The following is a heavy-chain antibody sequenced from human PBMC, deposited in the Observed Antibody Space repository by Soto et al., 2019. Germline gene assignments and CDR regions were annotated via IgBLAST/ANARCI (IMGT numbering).Heavy chain of an antibody. CDR3: TRRVGDSAWGDLDV. CDR2: LSPSGGDT. V-gene: IGHV3-23*01. D-gene: IGHD4-17*01. Sequence: QLLESGGGLVQPGGSLRLSCAASGFSFTNYAMTWVRQAPGKGLEWVSTLSPSGGDTYYADYVKARFTISRDISQNTLFLQMNSLRAEDTATYFCTRRVGDSAWGDLDVWGQGTMVTVSS. J-gene: IGHJ3*01. CDR1: GFSFTNYA.